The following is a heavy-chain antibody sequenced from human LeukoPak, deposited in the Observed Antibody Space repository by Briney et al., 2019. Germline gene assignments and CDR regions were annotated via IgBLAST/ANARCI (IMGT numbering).Heavy chain of an antibody. Sequence: ASVTVSCKASGYTFTSYDINWVRQAPGQGLEWMGWMNPNSGNTGYAQKFQGRVTITRNTSISTAYMELSSLRSEDTAVYYCAREGLQGATKDYWGQGTLVTVSS. V-gene: IGHV1-8*03. D-gene: IGHD1-26*01. CDR3: AREGLQGATKDY. CDR1: GYTFTSYD. J-gene: IGHJ4*02. CDR2: MNPNSGNT.